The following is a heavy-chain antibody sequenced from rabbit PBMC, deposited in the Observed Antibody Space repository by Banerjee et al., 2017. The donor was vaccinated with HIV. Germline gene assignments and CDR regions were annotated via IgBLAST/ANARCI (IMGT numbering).Heavy chain of an antibody. D-gene: IGHD4-1*01. CDR1: GFDFSDNA. CDR2: IYAGSSGIT. J-gene: IGHJ6*01. V-gene: IGHV1S40*01. Sequence: QSLEESGGDLVKPEGSLTLTCKASGFDFSDNALCWFRQAPGKGPEWIGTIYAGSSGITDYASWVNGRFTISLDNAQNTVFLQMTSLTAADTATYFCARDSSGWGAPYGMDLRGPGTLVTVS. CDR3: ARDSSGWGAPYGMDL.